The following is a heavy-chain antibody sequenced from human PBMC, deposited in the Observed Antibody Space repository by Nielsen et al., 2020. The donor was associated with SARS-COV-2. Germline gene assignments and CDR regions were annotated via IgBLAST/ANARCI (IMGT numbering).Heavy chain of an antibody. D-gene: IGHD1-26*01. J-gene: IGHJ6*02. Sequence: SVKVSCKASGGTFSSYAITWVRQAPGQGLEWMGGSIPIFGTGNNAQKFQGRVTITADESTSTAYMELSGLRSEDTAVYYCAVGPSLYYYGMDVWGQGTTVTVSS. CDR2: SIPIFGTG. CDR3: AVGPSLYYYGMDV. V-gene: IGHV1-69*13. CDR1: GGTFSSYA.